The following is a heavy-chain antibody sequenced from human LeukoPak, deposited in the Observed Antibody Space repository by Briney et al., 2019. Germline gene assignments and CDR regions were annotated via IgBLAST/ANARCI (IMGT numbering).Heavy chain of an antibody. J-gene: IGHJ6*03. CDR1: GYSISSGYY. Sequence: PSETLSLTCAVSGYSISSGYYWGWIRQPPGKGLEWIGSIYHSGSTYYNPSLKSRVTISVDTSKNQFSLKLSSVTAADTAVYYCARLEAGYVAGIPYYYYYYYMDVWGKGTTVTVS. CDR3: ARLEAGYVAGIPYYYYYYYMDV. D-gene: IGHD6-19*01. V-gene: IGHV4-38-2*01. CDR2: IYHSGST.